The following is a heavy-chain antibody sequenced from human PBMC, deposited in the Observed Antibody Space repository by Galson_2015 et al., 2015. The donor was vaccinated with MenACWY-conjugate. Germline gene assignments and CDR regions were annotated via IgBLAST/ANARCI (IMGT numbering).Heavy chain of an antibody. CDR2: IVVGSDVT. CDR1: GYTFSRSTSA. Sequence: SVQVSCKASGYTFSRSTSAVQWVRPARGQRLEWIGWIVVGSDVTSYADKFQDRVTITRDMSTNTVYMELSSLRSEDTAVYFCAADSPLGRGVVFDDGGQGTLGTVSS. V-gene: IGHV1-58*01. CDR3: AADSPLGRGVVFDD. J-gene: IGHJ4*02. D-gene: IGHD3-10*01.